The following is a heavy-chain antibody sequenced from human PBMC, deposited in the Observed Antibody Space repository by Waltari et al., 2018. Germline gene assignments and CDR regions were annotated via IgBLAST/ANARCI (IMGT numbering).Heavy chain of an antibody. CDR2: IYYSGST. CDR3: ARVGVLGMAWYFDL. V-gene: IGHV4-59*01. J-gene: IGHJ2*01. CDR1: GGSISSYY. Sequence: QVQLQESGPGLVKPSETLSLTCTVSGGSISSYYWSWIRQPPGKGLEWIGYIYYSGSTNYNPSLKSRVTISVDTSKNQCSLKLSSVTAADTAVYYCARVGVLGMAWYFDLWGRGTLVTVSS. D-gene: IGHD7-27*01.